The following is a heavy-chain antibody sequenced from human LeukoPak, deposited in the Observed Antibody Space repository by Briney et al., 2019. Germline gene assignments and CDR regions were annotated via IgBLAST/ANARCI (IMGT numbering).Heavy chain of an antibody. Sequence: SETLSLTCTVSGGSIGSYYWSWIRQAPGQGLEWIGYIYYNGTTNRNPSLKSRVTLSVDTSKSQFSLKLTSVTAADTAVYYCAKFGRFGELFPDYWGQGALVIGSS. V-gene: IGHV4-59*01. D-gene: IGHD3-10*01. J-gene: IGHJ4*02. CDR2: IYYNGTT. CDR3: AKFGRFGELFPDY. CDR1: GGSIGSYY.